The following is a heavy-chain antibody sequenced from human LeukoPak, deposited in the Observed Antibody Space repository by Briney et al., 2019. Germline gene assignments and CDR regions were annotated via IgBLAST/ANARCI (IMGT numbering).Heavy chain of an antibody. J-gene: IGHJ4*02. V-gene: IGHV3-23*01. CDR1: GFTISNSA. D-gene: IGHD2-2*01. CDR2: ITDNGAHT. CDR3: ATVGGSCSSSNCFAYFAY. Sequence: GGSLRLSCAASGFTISNSAMTWVRQAPGKGLDWVSIITDNGAHTFYADSVRGRFTISRDTSENTLYLQMNSLRADDTAVYYCATVGGSCSSSNCFAYFAYWGQGTLLTVSS.